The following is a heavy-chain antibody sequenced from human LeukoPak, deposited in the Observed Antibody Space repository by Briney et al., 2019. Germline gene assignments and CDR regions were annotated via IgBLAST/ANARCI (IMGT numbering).Heavy chain of an antibody. CDR1: GFTFSSYA. V-gene: IGHV3-23*01. Sequence: GGSLRLSCAASGFTFSSYAMSWVRQAPGKGLEGVSPISGSGGSTYYADSVKGRFTVSRDNSKNTLYLQMSSLRAEDTAVYYCAKDERNWNYNLASQTYDWGQGTLVTVSS. D-gene: IGHD1-7*01. CDR3: AKDERNWNYNLASQTYD. CDR2: ISGSGGST. J-gene: IGHJ4*02.